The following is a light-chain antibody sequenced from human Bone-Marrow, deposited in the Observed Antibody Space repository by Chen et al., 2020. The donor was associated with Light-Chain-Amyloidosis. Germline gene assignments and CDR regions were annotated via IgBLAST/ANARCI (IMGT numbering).Light chain of an antibody. J-gene: IGLJ2*01. CDR2: DVS. CDR3: SSYTSSSTLV. CDR1: SSDVGGYNY. V-gene: IGLV2-14*03. Sequence: QFALTQPAPVSGSPGQSITLSCTGTSSDVGGYNYVSWYQQHPGKAPKLMIYDVSNRPSGVSNRFSGSKSGNTASLTISGLQAEDEADYYCSSYTSSSTLVFGGGTKLTVL.